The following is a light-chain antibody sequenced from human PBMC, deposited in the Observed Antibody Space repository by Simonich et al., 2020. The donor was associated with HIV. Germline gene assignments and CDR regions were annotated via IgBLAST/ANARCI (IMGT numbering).Light chain of an antibody. V-gene: IGLV2-14*03. CDR1: SSDVGGYNY. J-gene: IGLJ3*02. CDR2: DVN. Sequence: QSALTQPASVSWSPGQSITISCTGTSSDVGGYNYVSWYQHHPGKAPKLMFYDVNKRPSGVSNRFSGSKSGTTASLTISGLQAEDEADYYCSSYTNRNTWVFGGGTKLTVL. CDR3: SSYTNRNTWV.